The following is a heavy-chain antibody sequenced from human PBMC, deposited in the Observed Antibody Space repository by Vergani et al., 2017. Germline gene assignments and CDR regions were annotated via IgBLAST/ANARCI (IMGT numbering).Heavy chain of an antibody. V-gene: IGHV3-23*01. CDR3: AKGSIVGASFEDY. Sequence: VQILQSGGGVVQPGGPLRLSCTLSGFTLNTYGIHWVRQAPGKGLEWVSAISGSGGSTYYADSVKGRFTISRDNSKNTLYLQMNSLRAEDTAVYYCAKGSIVGASFEDYWGQGTLVTVSS. CDR2: ISGSGGST. J-gene: IGHJ4*02. CDR1: GFTLNTYG. D-gene: IGHD1-26*01.